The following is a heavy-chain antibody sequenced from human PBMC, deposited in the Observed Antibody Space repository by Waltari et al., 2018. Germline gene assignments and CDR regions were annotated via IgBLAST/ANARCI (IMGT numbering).Heavy chain of an antibody. CDR2: ISWNSGIR. CDR3: AKVRGRGGYFDY. CDR1: GFTFDDYA. V-gene: IGHV3-9*01. Sequence: EVQLVESGGGLVQPGRSLRLSCAASGFTFDDYAMHWVRQAPGKGLEWVSGISWNSGIRCYADSVKGRFTISRDNAKNSRYLQMNSLRAEDTALYYCAKVRGRGGYFDYWGQGTLVTVSS. D-gene: IGHD3-10*01. J-gene: IGHJ4*02.